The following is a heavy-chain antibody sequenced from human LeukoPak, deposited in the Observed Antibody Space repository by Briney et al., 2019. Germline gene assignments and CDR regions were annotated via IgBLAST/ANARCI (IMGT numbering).Heavy chain of an antibody. CDR2: LSGSGGST. CDR3: AKGGSGSDWYRDRFDP. D-gene: IGHD6-19*01. CDR1: GFTFSSYA. V-gene: IGHV3-23*01. J-gene: IGHJ5*02. Sequence: GGSLRLSCTASGFTFSSYAMSWVRQARKGLEWVSGLSGSGGSTYYADSVKGWFTISRDTSKNTLYLQMNSLKDEDTAIYYCAKGGSGSDWYRDRFDPWGQGTLVTVSS.